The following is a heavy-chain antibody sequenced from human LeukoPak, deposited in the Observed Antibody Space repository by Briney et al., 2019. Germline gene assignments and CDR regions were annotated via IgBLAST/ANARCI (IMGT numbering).Heavy chain of an antibody. V-gene: IGHV3-13*01. Sequence: GGSLRLSCAASGFTFSSYDMHWVRQATGKGLEWVSAIGTAGDTYYPGSVKGRFTISRENAKNSLYLQMNSLRAGDTAVYYCARGRYSSGWYGRDAFDIWGQGTMVTVSS. CDR1: GFTFSSYD. J-gene: IGHJ3*02. D-gene: IGHD6-19*01. CDR2: IGTAGDT. CDR3: ARGRYSSGWYGRDAFDI.